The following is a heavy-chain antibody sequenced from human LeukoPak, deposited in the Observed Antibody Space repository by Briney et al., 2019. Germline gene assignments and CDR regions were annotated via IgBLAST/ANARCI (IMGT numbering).Heavy chain of an antibody. V-gene: IGHV3-23*01. CDR3: TKDFRDHGDYHAFDI. CDR2: ISGSGGST. Sequence: GGSLRLSCAASGFTFSSHSMNWVRQAPGKGLEWVSAISGSGGSTYYADSVKGRFTISRDNTKNTLYLQMNSLRAEDTAVYYCTKDFRDHGDYHAFDIWGQGTMVTVSS. J-gene: IGHJ3*02. D-gene: IGHD4-17*01. CDR1: GFTFSSHS.